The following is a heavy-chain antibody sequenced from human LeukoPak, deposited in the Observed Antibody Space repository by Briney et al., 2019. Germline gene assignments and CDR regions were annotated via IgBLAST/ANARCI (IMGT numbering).Heavy chain of an antibody. V-gene: IGHV4-61*02. J-gene: IGHJ3*02. CDR2: LYTRGRA. Sequence: SQTLSLTCTVSGASISGGSNYWTWIRQPAGKGLEWIGRLYTRGRADYNPSLKSRLTISVDTSKNQFSLKLSSVTAADTALYYCARERREIVSPGAFDIWGQGTMVTVSS. CDR3: ARERREIVSPGAFDI. CDR1: GASISGGSNY. D-gene: IGHD5/OR15-5a*01.